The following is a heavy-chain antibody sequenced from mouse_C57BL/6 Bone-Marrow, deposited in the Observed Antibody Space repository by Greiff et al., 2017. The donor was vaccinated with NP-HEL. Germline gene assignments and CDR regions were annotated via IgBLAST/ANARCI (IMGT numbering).Heavy chain of an antibody. CDR2: IYPRSGNT. CDR1: GYTFTSYG. CDR3: ARGGGYYYGSSFLFYY. Sequence: VQLQQSGAELARPGASVKLSCKASGYTFTSYGISWVKQRTGQGLAWIGEIYPRSGNTYYNEKFKGKATLTADKSSSTAYMELRSLTSEDSAVYFCARGGGYYYGSSFLFYYWGQGTTLTVSS. J-gene: IGHJ2*01. V-gene: IGHV1-81*01. D-gene: IGHD1-1*01.